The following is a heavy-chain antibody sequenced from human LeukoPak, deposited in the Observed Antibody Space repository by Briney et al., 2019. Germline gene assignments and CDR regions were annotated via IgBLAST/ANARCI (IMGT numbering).Heavy chain of an antibody. CDR1: GGSISSSSYY. CDR2: IYYSVTT. D-gene: IGHD4-17*01. V-gene: IGHV4-61*01. Sequence: SETLSLTCTVSGGSISSSSYYWSWIRQPPGKGLEWIGYIYYSVTTNYNPSLKSRVTISVDTSKNQFSLNLSSVTAADTAVYYCARSPTVPRAFDIWGQGTMVTVSS. J-gene: IGHJ3*02. CDR3: ARSPTVPRAFDI.